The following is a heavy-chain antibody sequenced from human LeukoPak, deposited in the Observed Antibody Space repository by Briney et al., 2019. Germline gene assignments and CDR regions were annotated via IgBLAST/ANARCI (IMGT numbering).Heavy chain of an antibody. CDR3: ARAAAAGSLYYYYMDV. V-gene: IGHV4-4*07. J-gene: IGHJ6*03. Sequence: KPSETLSLTCTVSGGSIGSYYWSWIRQPAGKGLEWIGRIYTSGSTNYNPSLKSRVTMSVDTSKNQFSLKLSSVTAADTAVYYCARAAAAGSLYYYYMDVWGKGTTVTISS. CDR1: GGSIGSYY. CDR2: IYTSGST. D-gene: IGHD6-13*01.